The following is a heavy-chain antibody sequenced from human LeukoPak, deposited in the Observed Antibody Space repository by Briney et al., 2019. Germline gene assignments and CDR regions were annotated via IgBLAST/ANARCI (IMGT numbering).Heavy chain of an antibody. CDR1: GGSINGYY. Sequence: SETLSLTWSVSGGSINGYYWSWIRQPPGKTLEYIGYIYSDGGSANYNLSLKSRVTMSVDTSKNQFSLKLSSVTAADTALYYCARHYNSGTYPIDYWGRGTLVTVSS. CDR3: ARHYNSGTYPIDY. D-gene: IGHD3-10*01. J-gene: IGHJ4*02. CDR2: IYSDGGSA. V-gene: IGHV4-59*01.